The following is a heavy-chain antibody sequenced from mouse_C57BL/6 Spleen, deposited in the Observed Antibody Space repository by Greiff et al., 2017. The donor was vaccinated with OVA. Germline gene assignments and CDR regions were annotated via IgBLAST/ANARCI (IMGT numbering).Heavy chain of an antibody. J-gene: IGHJ4*01. CDR2: INPGSGGT. V-gene: IGHV1-54*01. D-gene: IGHD2-10*01. CDR1: GYAFTNYL. Sequence: VQLQQSGAELVRPGTSVKVSCKASGYAFTNYLIEWVKQRPGQGLEWIGVINPGSGGTNYNEKFKGKATLTADKSSSTAYMQLSSLTSEDSAVDFCAREVPLLPYDAMDYWGQGTSVTVSS. CDR3: AREVPLLPYDAMDY.